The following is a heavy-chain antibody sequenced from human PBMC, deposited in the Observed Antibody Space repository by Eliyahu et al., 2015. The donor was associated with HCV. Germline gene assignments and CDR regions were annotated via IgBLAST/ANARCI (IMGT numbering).Heavy chain of an antibody. CDR3: ASGGGGIAVAGTGGWFDP. CDR1: GXSIXXXY. D-gene: IGHD6-19*01. J-gene: IGHJ5*02. Sequence: QVQLQXSGPGLVKPSETLSLTCRVSGXSIXXXYWSWIRQPPGKGLEWIGYIHYSGSTHYNPSLKSRVTVSLDTSRNQFSLKLSSVTAADTAVYYCASGGGGIAVAGTGGWFDPWGQGTLVTVSS. V-gene: IGHV4-59*01. CDR2: IHYSGST.